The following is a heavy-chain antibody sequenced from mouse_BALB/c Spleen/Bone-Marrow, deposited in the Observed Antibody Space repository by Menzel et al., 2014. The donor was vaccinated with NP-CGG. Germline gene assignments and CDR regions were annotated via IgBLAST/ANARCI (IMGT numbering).Heavy chain of an antibody. D-gene: IGHD1-1*01. Sequence: EVKLQESGAELVKPGASVKLSCTASGFNIKDTYMHWVKQRPEQGLEWIGRIDPANGNTKYDPKFQGKATITADTSSNTAYLQLSSLTSEDTAVYYCANYYYGSSLFAYWGQWTLVTVSA. V-gene: IGHV14-3*02. CDR1: GFNIKDTY. CDR2: IDPANGNT. CDR3: ANYYYGSSLFAY. J-gene: IGHJ3*01.